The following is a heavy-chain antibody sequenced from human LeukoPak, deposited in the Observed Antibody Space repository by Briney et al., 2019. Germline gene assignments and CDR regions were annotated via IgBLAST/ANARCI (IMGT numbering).Heavy chain of an antibody. D-gene: IGHD3-10*01. CDR2: IYPNTGGT. J-gene: IGHJ5*02. CDR1: GYTFTVYY. CDR3: ARPTLQTLGA. Sequence: ASVKVSCKSSGYTFTVYYMHWVRQAPGQGLEWMGWIYPNTGGTKHAEVLRGRVTMTRDTPISTAYMELSTLTSDDTAVYYCARPTLQTLGAWGQGNLVTVSS. V-gene: IGHV1-2*02.